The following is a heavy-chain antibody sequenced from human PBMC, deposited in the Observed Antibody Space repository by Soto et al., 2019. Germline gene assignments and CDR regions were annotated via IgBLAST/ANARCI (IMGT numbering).Heavy chain of an antibody. D-gene: IGHD4-17*01. CDR3: AKHNGNYGFDS. CDR2: IGSSGGDT. CDR1: GFTFSSYA. Sequence: QAGGSLRLSCAASGFTFSSYAMSWVRQAPGKGLEWVSGIGSSGGDTYYADSVKTRFTISRDSSKNTLYLQMNSLRAEDTALYYCAKHNGNYGFDSWGQGTLVTVSS. J-gene: IGHJ4*02. V-gene: IGHV3-23*01.